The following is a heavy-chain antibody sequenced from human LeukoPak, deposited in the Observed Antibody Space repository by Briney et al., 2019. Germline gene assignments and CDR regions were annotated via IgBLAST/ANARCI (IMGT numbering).Heavy chain of an antibody. D-gene: IGHD3-10*01. CDR3: ARDFDYYGSGSPPDFDY. CDR1: GYTFTIYG. J-gene: IGHJ4*02. Sequence: ASVKVSCKASGYTFTIYGISWVRQAPGQGLEWMGWISPYNGNRNYAQKVQGRVTMTTDTSTSTAYMELRSLRSDDTAVYYCARDFDYYGSGSPPDFDYWGQGTLVTVSS. CDR2: ISPYNGNR. V-gene: IGHV1-18*01.